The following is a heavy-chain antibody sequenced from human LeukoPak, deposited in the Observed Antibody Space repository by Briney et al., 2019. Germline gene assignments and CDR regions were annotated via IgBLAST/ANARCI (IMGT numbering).Heavy chain of an antibody. Sequence: GGSLRLSCAASGFTFSSYWMMWLRQAPGKGLEWVANIRQDGSEKNYVDSVKGRFTISRDNSKNTLFLQMVSLRAEDTAVYYCARGGAAIGGRFDYWGQGILVTVSS. V-gene: IGHV3-7*03. CDR2: IRQDGSEK. J-gene: IGHJ4*02. D-gene: IGHD3-16*01. CDR1: GFTFSSYW. CDR3: ARGGAAIGGRFDY.